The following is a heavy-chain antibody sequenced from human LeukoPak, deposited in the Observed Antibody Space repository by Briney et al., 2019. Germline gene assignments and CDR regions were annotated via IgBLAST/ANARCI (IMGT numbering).Heavy chain of an antibody. CDR3: AREHYSILRSNYYYMDA. CDR2: INTSGST. J-gene: IGHJ6*03. CDR1: GGSFSSYY. V-gene: IGHV4-34*01. D-gene: IGHD4-11*01. Sequence: SETLSLTCAVSGGSFSSYYWSWIRQPPGKGLEWIGDINTSGSTNYNPSLKSRVTMSVDTSKNQFSLQLSSVTVADTAVDYCAREHYSILRSNYYYMDAWGKGTTVTVSS.